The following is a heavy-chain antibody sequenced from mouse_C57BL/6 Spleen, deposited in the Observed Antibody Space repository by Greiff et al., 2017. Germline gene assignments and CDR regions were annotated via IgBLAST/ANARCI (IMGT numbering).Heavy chain of an antibody. CDR3: ALGVGSMDY. CDR2: IYTSDSET. V-gene: IGHV1-61*01. Sequence: QVQLQQPGAELVRPGSSVKLSCKASGYTFTSYWMGWVKQRPGQGLEWIGNIYTSDSETHYNQKFKDKATLTVDKSSSTAYMQLGSLTSADSAVYYCALGVGSMDYWGQGTSVTVSS. CDR1: GYTFTSYW. J-gene: IGHJ4*01. D-gene: IGHD3-3*01.